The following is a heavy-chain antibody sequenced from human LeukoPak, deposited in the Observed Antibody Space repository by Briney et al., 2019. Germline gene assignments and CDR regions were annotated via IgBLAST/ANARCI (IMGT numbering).Heavy chain of an antibody. Sequence: GGSLRLSRAASVFIFRKYGMHGLSPAPGKGLEWVAVICYDGSNKYYAHSVKGRFTISRHNSKNTLYLQMNSMRRTRPSFDYCASASYTWGDYGFCNYWGQGTLVTVSS. J-gene: IGHJ4*02. CDR2: ICYDGSNK. CDR1: VFIFRKYG. V-gene: IGHV3-33*08. D-gene: IGHD3-16*01. CDR3: ASASYTWGDYGFCNY.